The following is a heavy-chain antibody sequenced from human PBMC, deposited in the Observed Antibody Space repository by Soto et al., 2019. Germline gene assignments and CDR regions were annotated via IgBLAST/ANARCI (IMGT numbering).Heavy chain of an antibody. CDR2: INAGNGNT. D-gene: IGHD3-3*01. V-gene: IGHV1-3*01. J-gene: IGHJ6*02. CDR1: GYTFTSYA. Sequence: ASVKVSCKASGYTFTSYAMHWVRQAPGQRLEWMGWINAGNGNTKYSQKFQGRVTITRDTSASTAYMELSSLRSEDTAVYYCARWGTYDFWSGPQKPREYYGMDVWGQGTTVTVSS. CDR3: ARWGTYDFWSGPQKPREYYGMDV.